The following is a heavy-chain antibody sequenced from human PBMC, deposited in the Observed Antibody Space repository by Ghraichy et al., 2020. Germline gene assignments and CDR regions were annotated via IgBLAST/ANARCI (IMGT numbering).Heavy chain of an antibody. CDR1: GFTFSTYA. J-gene: IGHJ4*02. V-gene: IGHV3-23*01. CDR2: ISDSGGST. CDR3: AKGKYTTSSRSFDY. Sequence: GGSLRLSCAASGFTFSTYAMNWVRQAPGKGLEWVSGISDSGGSTYYADSVKGRFTISRDNSRNTLHLQLNSVRAEDTAVYYCAKGKYTTSSRSFDYWGRGTLVTVSS. D-gene: IGHD6-6*01.